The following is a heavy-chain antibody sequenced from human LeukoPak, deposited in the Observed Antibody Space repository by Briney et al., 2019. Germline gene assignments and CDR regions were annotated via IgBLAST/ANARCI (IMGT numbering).Heavy chain of an antibody. J-gene: IGHJ6*03. CDR1: GFTLSSYG. Sequence: RSLRLSCAASGFTLSSYGMHWVRQAPGKGLEWVAVISYDGSNKYYADSVKGRFTISRDNAKNSLYLQMTSLTADDTAVYYCAREQQLLYNSFYMDVWGRGTTVTVSS. D-gene: IGHD6-19*01. CDR3: AREQQLLYNSFYMDV. V-gene: IGHV3-30*03. CDR2: ISYDGSNK.